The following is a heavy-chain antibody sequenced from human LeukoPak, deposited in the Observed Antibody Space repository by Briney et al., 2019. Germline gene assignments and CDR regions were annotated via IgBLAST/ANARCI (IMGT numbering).Heavy chain of an antibody. CDR3: AKELYGWYYDY. J-gene: IGHJ4*02. D-gene: IGHD6-19*01. Sequence: GGSLRLSCAASGFTFSSYAMSWARQAPGKGLEWVSTISGSDGSTNYADSVKGRFSISRDNSKNTLYLQMKSLRAEDTAVYYCAKELYGWYYDYWGQGTLVTVSS. CDR1: GFTFSSYA. V-gene: IGHV3-23*01. CDR2: ISGSDGST.